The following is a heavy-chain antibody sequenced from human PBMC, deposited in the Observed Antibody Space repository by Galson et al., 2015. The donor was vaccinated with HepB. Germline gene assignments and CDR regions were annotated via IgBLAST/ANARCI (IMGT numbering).Heavy chain of an antibody. D-gene: IGHD3-9*01. Sequence: SLRLSCAASGFTFSSYAMHWVRQAPGKGLEWVAVISYDGNYQYYAESVKGRFTISRDNSKNTLHLQNLSLRPEDTAVYYCAKEVTRRQPEASPIFYLYYGMDVWGQGATVTVSS. CDR3: AKEVTRRQPEASPIFYLYYGMDV. CDR2: ISYDGNYQ. CDR1: GFTFSSYA. V-gene: IGHV3-30*18. J-gene: IGHJ6*02.